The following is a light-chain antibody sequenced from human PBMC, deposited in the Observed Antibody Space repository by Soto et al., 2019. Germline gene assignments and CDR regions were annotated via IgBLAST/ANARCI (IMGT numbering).Light chain of an antibody. Sequence: IQRARAASTRSASVGDRVTMACRASQSISSWLAWYQQRPGKPPKLLIYDASSLESGVPSRFSGSGSGTEITLTISSLHPDHFATHYCQQYTSYSPRTLAQGTKVDIK. CDR1: QSISSW. CDR3: QQYTSYSPRT. CDR2: DAS. V-gene: IGKV1-5*01. J-gene: IGKJ1*01.